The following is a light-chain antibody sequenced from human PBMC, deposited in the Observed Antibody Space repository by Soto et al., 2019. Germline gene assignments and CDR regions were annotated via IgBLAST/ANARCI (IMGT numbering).Light chain of an antibody. CDR2: DAY. CDR1: QSISSW. V-gene: IGKV1-5*01. J-gene: IGKJ1*01. CDR3: KQYNSYPWT. Sequence: DIQMTQSPSTLSASVGDRVTITCRASQSISSWLAWYQQKPGKAHKLLIYDAYSLESGVQSRFSGSGPGTEFTLTIRSLQPDDFATYYCKQYNSYPWTFGQGTKVDIK.